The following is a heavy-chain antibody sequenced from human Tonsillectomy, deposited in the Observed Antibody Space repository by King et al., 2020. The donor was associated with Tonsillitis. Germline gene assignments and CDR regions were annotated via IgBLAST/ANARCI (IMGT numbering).Heavy chain of an antibody. CDR1: GFTFSSYA. CDR2: IYSGGSST. J-gene: IGHJ3*01. V-gene: IGHV3-23*03. CDR3: AKDRSSCWSSRPTADAFDV. D-gene: IGHD6-19*01. Sequence: QLVQSGGGLVQPGGSLRLSCAASGFTFSSYAMSWVRQAPGKGLEWVSIIYSGGSSTYYADSVKGRFTISRDNSKNTLYLQMNSLRAEDTAVYYCAKDRSSCWSSRPTADAFDVWGQGTMVTVSP.